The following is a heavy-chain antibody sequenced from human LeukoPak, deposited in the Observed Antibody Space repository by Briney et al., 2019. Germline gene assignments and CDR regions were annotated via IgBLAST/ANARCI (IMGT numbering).Heavy chain of an antibody. CDR3: ARFSRITWGDWGDAFDI. Sequence: SETLSLTCSVYGGSFSDYFWSWIRQSPGKGLEWIGEIDDGGNTDYNPSLMSRVIVSMEKSKKQFSLVMRSVAAADTAVYYCARFSRITWGDWGDAFDIWGQGTTVIVSS. V-gene: IGHV4-34*01. CDR2: IDDGGNT. J-gene: IGHJ3*02. D-gene: IGHD2-21*02. CDR1: GGSFSDYF.